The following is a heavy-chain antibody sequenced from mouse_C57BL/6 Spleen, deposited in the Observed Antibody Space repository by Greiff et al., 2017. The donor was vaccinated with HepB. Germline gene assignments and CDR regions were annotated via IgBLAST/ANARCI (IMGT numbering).Heavy chain of an antibody. V-gene: IGHV1-15*01. Sequence: VQLQQSGAELVRPGASVTLSCKASGYTFTDYEMHWVKQTPVHGLEWIGAIDPETGGTAYNQKFKGKAILTADKSSSTAYMELRSLTSEDSAVYYCTRSDCGSSHWYFDVWGTGTTVTVSS. CDR3: TRSDCGSSHWYFDV. J-gene: IGHJ1*03. CDR2: IDPETGGT. CDR1: GYTFTDYE. D-gene: IGHD1-1*01.